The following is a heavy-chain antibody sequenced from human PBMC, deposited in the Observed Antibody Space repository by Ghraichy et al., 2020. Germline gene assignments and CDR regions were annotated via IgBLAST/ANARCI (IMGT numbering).Heavy chain of an antibody. V-gene: IGHV3-30-3*01. CDR2: ILFHGSND. Sequence: GGSLRLSCAASGFTFSLYTMLWVRQAPGKGLEWVALILFHGSNDYYPDSVKGRFIISRDNAKNMLYLQMDSLTAEDTAVYYCVRAGEQRDDYWGQGTLVTVSS. CDR3: VRAGEQRDDY. CDR1: GFTFSLYT. D-gene: IGHD1/OR15-1a*01. J-gene: IGHJ4*02.